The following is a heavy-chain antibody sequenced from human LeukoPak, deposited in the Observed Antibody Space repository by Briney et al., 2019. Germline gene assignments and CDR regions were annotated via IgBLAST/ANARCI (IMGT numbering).Heavy chain of an antibody. CDR1: GFPFSSYG. J-gene: IGHJ4*02. CDR2: IWYDGSNK. Sequence: RTGGSLRLSCAASGFPFSSYGMHWVRQAPGKGLEWVAVIWYDGSNKYYADSVKGRFTISRDNSKNTLYLQMNSLRAEDTAVYYCARTHDYGDYGVDYWGQGTLVTVSS. D-gene: IGHD4-17*01. CDR3: ARTHDYGDYGVDY. V-gene: IGHV3-33*01.